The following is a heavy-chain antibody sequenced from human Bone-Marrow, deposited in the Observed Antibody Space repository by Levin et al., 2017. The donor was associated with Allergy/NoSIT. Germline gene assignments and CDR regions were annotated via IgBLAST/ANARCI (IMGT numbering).Heavy chain of an antibody. CDR3: VRGGPFDYGGLRAP. V-gene: IGHV3-48*03. CDR1: GFVFSSYE. D-gene: IGHD4-23*01. J-gene: IGHJ5*02. Sequence: GGSLRLSCAASGFVFSSYEMNWVRQAPGKGPEWVSYISSNGGTTYYADSVKGRFTVSRDNAKNSLFLQMNSLRAEDTAVYYCVRGGPFDYGGLRAPWGQGTLVTVSS. CDR2: ISSNGGTT.